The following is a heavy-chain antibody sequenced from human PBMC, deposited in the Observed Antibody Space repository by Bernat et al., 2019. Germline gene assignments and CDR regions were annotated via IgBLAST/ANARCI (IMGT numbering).Heavy chain of an antibody. J-gene: IGHJ3*02. CDR1: GGTFSSYA. D-gene: IGHD2-15*01. CDR2: IIPIFGTA. CDR3: AGLPPYCSGGSCYPKNAFDI. V-gene: IGHV1-69*01. Sequence: QVQLVQSGAEVKKPGSSVKVSCKASGGTFSSYAISWVRQAPGQGLEWMGGIIPIFGTANYAQKFQGRVTITADESTSTAYMELSSLRSEDTAVYYCAGLPPYCSGGSCYPKNAFDIWGKRTIATGSS.